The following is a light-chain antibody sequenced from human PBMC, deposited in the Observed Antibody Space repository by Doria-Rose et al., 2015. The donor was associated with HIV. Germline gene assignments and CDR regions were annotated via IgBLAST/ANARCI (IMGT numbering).Light chain of an antibody. J-gene: IGKJ1*01. CDR3: HQYGTSWT. V-gene: IGKV3-20*01. CDR2: DGS. CDR1: QSFSSTY. Sequence: LTQFPGTLSLSPGERVTLSCRASQSFSSTYLAWYQQKPGQAPSLLIYDGSTRATGIPDRFSASGSGTDFTLTINRLEPEDFALYYCHQYGTSWTFGQGTKVEI.